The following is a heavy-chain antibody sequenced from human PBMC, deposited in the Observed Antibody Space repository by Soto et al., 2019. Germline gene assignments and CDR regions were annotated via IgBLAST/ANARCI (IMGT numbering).Heavy chain of an antibody. J-gene: IGHJ6*02. Sequence: QVQLVESGGGVVQPGRSLRLSCAASGFTFSSYAMHWVRQAPGEGLEWVAVISYDGSNKYYADSVKGRFTISRDNSKNTLYLQMNSLRAEDTAVYYCARDLKWGGYGYYYGMDVWGQGTTVTVSS. CDR1: GFTFSSYA. CDR2: ISYDGSNK. V-gene: IGHV3-30-3*01. D-gene: IGHD6-19*01. CDR3: ARDLKWGGYGYYYGMDV.